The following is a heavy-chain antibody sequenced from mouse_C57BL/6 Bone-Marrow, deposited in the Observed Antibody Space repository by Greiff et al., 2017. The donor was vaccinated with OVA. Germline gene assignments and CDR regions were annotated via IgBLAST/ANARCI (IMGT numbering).Heavy chain of an antibody. CDR1: GYTFTDYY. CDR2: INPNNGGT. CDR3: ARHLLLRLAY. J-gene: IGHJ3*01. V-gene: IGHV1-26*01. D-gene: IGHD1-1*01. Sequence: VQLQQSGPELVKPGASVKISCKASGYTFTDYYMNWVKQSHGKSLEWIGDINPNNGGTSYNQKFKGKATLTVDKSSSTAYMELRSLTSEDSAVYYCARHLLLRLAYWGQGTLVTVSA.